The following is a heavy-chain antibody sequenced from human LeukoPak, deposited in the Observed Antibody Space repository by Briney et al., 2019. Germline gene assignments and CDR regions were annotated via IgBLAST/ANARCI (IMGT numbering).Heavy chain of an antibody. CDR1: GGSISGGGYY. CDR3: ASAGDSSSFDY. V-gene: IGHV4-61*08. D-gene: IGHD6-13*01. Sequence: SETLSLTCTVSGGSISGGGYYWSWIRQHPGKGLEWIGYIYYTGNTYYNPSLKSRVTISRDTSKNQFSLKLSSVTAADTALYYCASAGDSSSFDYWGQGTLVTVSS. J-gene: IGHJ4*02. CDR2: IYYTGNT.